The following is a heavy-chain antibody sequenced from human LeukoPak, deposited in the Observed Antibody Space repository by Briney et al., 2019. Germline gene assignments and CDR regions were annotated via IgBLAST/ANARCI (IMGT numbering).Heavy chain of an antibody. J-gene: IGHJ6*03. CDR2: IYTSGNT. D-gene: IGHD4/OR15-4a*01. CDR3: ARDLTIAYYYYYMDV. V-gene: IGHV4-4*07. CDR1: GGSISSYY. Sequence: SETLSLTCTVSGGSISSYYWSWIRQPAGKGLEWIGRIYTSGNTNYTPSLKSRVTMSVDTSKNQFSLKLSSVTAADTAVYYCARDLTIAYYYYYMDVWGKGTTVTVSS.